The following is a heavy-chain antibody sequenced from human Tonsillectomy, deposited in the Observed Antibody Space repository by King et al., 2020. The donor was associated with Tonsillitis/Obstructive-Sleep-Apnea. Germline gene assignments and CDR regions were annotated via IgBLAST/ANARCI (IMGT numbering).Heavy chain of an antibody. CDR1: GFTLSSSG. CDR3: AKDRSYSWSFDY. D-gene: IGHD6-13*01. Sequence: VQLVESGGGVVQPGRSLRLSCAASGFTLSSSGIHWVRQGPGKGLEWVAVISSDGKNKYYADSVKGRFTISKDNSKNTLYLLMNSLRTEDTAVYYCAKDRSYSWSFDYWGQGTLVTVSS. V-gene: IGHV3-30*18. J-gene: IGHJ4*02. CDR2: ISSDGKNK.